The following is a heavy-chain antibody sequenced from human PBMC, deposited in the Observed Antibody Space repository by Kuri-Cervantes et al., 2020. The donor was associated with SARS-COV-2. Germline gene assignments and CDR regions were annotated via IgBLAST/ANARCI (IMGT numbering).Heavy chain of an antibody. V-gene: IGHV4-61*10. J-gene: IGHJ6*03. CDR1: GVSVSHGTYS. CDR3: ARRSFQPRYYYYYYMDV. Sequence: SQTLSLTCDVSGVSVSHGTYSWSWIRQPAGKGLEWIGYIYYSGSTNYNPSLKSRVTISVDTSKNQFSLKLSSVTAADTAVYYCARRSFQPRYYYYYYMDVWGKGTTVTVSS. CDR2: IYYSGST.